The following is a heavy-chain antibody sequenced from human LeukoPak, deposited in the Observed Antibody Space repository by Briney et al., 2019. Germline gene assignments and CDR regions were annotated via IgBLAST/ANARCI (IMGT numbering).Heavy chain of an antibody. V-gene: IGHV4-59*01. CDR2: IYYSGST. J-gene: IGHJ4*02. D-gene: IGHD6-13*01. CDR1: GGSISSYY. CDR3: ARAQGYSSSWLDY. Sequence: PSETLSLTCTVSGGSISSYYWSWIRQPPGKGLEWIGYIYYSGSTNYNPSLKSRVTVSVETSKNQFSLKLTSVTTADTAVYYCARAQGYSSSWLDYWGQGTLVTVSS.